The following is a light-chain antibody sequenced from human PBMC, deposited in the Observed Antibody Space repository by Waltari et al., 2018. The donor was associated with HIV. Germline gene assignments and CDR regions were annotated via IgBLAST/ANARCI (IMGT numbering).Light chain of an antibody. CDR3: QHYDTYSPWT. J-gene: IGKJ1*01. CDR1: QSISSW. CDR2: KAS. V-gene: IGKV1-5*03. Sequence: DIQMTQSPSTLSASVGGRVTITCRASQSISSWLAWYQQKPGKAPKLLIYKASSLESGVPSRFSGSGSGTEFTLTISSLQPDDFATYYCQHYDTYSPWTFGQGTKVEIK.